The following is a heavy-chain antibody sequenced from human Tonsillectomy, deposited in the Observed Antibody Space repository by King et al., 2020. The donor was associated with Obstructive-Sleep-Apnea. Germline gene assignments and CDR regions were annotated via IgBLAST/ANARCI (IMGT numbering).Heavy chain of an antibody. Sequence: VQLVESGGGLVQPGGSLRLSCAASGFIFSSYSMNWVRQAPGKGLEWVSYISSSSSTIYYADSVKGRFTISRDNAKNSLYLQMNSLRAEDTAVYYCARVRVGGTRAGDYWGQGTLVTVSS. CDR1: GFIFSSYS. D-gene: IGHD1-26*01. CDR3: ARVRVGGTRAGDY. J-gene: IGHJ4*02. CDR2: ISSSSSTI. V-gene: IGHV3-48*04.